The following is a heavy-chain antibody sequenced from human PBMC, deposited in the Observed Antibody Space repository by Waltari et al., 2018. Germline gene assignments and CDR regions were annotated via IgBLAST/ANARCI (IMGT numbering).Heavy chain of an antibody. V-gene: IGHV3-15*01. J-gene: IGHJ3*02. CDR1: GFTFSNAW. CDR3: TTAMVRGRNAFDI. D-gene: IGHD3-10*01. Sequence: EVQLVESGEGLVKPGGSLRLSCAASGFTFSNAWMSWVRQAPGKGLEWVGRIKSKTDGGTTDYAAPVKGRFTISRDDSKNTLYLQMNSLKTEDTAVYYCTTAMVRGRNAFDIWGQGTMVTVSS. CDR2: IKSKTDGGTT.